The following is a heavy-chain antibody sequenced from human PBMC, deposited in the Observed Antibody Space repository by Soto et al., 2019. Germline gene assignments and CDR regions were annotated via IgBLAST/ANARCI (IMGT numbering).Heavy chain of an antibody. J-gene: IGHJ4*02. D-gene: IGHD2-2*01. V-gene: IGHV4-31*03. CDR1: GGSISSGGYY. CDR3: ARVGGDTTSSFDY. CDR2: THYSGT. Sequence: QVQLQESGPGLVKPSQTLSLTCTVSGGSISSGGYYWSWIRQHPGKGLEGIGYTHYSGTYYNPSLKRRASISGDTSKTQFSLKLGSVTAADTAVYYCARVGGDTTSSFDYWGQGTLVTVSS.